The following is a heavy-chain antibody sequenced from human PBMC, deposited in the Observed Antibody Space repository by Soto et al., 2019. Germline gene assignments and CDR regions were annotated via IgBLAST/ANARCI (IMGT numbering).Heavy chain of an antibody. CDR1: GYTFTGYY. D-gene: IGHD1-7*01. V-gene: IGHV1-3*01. J-gene: IGHJ6*02. CDR2: INAGNGNT. Sequence: ASVKVSCKASGYTFTGYYMHWVRQAPGQRLEWMGWINAGNGNTKYSQKFQGRVTITRDTSASTAYMELSSLRSEDTAVYYCARVTWNYDYYYYYGMDVWGQGTTVTVSS. CDR3: ARVTWNYDYYYYYGMDV.